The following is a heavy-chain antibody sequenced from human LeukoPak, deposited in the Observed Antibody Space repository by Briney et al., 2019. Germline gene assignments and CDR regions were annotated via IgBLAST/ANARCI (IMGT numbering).Heavy chain of an antibody. CDR1: GGSFSGYY. CDR2: INHSGST. V-gene: IGHV4-34*01. J-gene: IGHJ6*03. Sequence: PSETLSLTCAVYGGSFSGYYWSWIRQPPGEGLEWIGEINHSGSTNYNPSLKSRVTISVDTSKNQFSLKLSSVTAADTAVYYCARGLEQPKKGYMDVWGKGTTVTVSS. CDR3: ARGLEQPKKGYMDV.